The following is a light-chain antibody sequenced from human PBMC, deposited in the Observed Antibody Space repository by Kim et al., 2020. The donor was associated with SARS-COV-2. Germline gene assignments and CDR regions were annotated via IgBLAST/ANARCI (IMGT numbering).Light chain of an antibody. Sequence: SPGERVTLSCRASQSVFDYLAWYQQKPGQPPRLLIYDASNRATGIPARFSGSGSRTDFTLTISSLEPEDFAVYYCQQRYNWPPITFGQGTRLEIK. CDR1: QSVFDY. V-gene: IGKV3-11*01. CDR2: DAS. CDR3: QQRYNWPPIT. J-gene: IGKJ5*01.